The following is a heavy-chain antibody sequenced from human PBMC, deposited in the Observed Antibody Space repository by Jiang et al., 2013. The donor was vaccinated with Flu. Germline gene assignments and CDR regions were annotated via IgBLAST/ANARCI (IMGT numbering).Heavy chain of an antibody. Sequence: SGAEVKKPGASVRLSCKASGYSLTTYALHWVRQAPGQRLEWMGWINGGNANTKYSEKLQGRVTITWDTSASTAYMELSSVRSEDTGVYYCARDRGCSSTSCYGNWFDAWGQGTLVTVSS. CDR1: GYSLTTYA. D-gene: IGHD2-2*01. V-gene: IGHV1-3*01. J-gene: IGHJ5*02. CDR2: INGGNANT. CDR3: ARDRGCSSTSCYGNWFDA.